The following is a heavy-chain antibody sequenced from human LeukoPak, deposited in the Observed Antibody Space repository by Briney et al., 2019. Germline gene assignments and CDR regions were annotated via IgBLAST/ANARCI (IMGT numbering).Heavy chain of an antibody. V-gene: IGHV4-59*01. CDR2: IYYSGST. CDR3: ARVSTIFGVVTP. CDR1: GGSISSYY. J-gene: IGHJ5*02. D-gene: IGHD3-3*01. Sequence: SETLSPTCTVSGGSISSYYWSWIRQPPGKGLEWIGYIYYSGSTNYNPSLKSRVTISVDTSKNQFSLKLSSVTAADTAVYYCARVSTIFGVVTPWGQGTLVTVSS.